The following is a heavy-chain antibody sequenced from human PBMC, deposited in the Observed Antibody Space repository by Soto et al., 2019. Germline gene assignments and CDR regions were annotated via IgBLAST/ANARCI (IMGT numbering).Heavy chain of an antibody. CDR1: GYTFTSYD. Sequence: ASVKVSCKASGYTFTSYDINWVRQATGQGLEWMGWMDPNSGNTGYAQKFQGRVTITRDTSASTAYMELSSLRSEDTAVYYCAREDSGYTGAFDIWGQGTMVTVSS. CDR2: MDPNSGNT. V-gene: IGHV1-8*01. CDR3: AREDSGYTGAFDI. J-gene: IGHJ3*02. D-gene: IGHD6-13*01.